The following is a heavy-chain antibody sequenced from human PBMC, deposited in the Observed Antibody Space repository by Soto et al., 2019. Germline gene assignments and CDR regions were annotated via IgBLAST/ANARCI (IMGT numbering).Heavy chain of an antibody. J-gene: IGHJ4*02. CDR2: IYYSGST. Sequence: SETLSLTCTVSGGSIGSYYWSWIRQPPGKGLEWIGYIYYSGSTNYNPSLKSRVTISVDTSKNQFSLKLSSVTAADTAVYYCARGPNTEDYFDYWGQGTLVTVSS. D-gene: IGHD2-8*02. CDR3: ARGPNTEDYFDY. V-gene: IGHV4-59*01. CDR1: GGSIGSYY.